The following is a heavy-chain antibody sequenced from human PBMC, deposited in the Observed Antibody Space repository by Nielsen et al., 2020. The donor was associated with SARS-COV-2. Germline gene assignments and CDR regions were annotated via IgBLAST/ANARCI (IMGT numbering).Heavy chain of an antibody. J-gene: IGHJ4*02. Sequence: GGSLRLSCAASGFTFSSYGMHWVRQAPGKGLEWVAVISYDGSNKYYADSVKGRFTISRDNSKNTLYLQMNSLRDEDTAVYYCARVGVGATTWSPRFDYWGQGTLVTVSS. V-gene: IGHV3-30*03. D-gene: IGHD1-26*01. CDR2: ISYDGSNK. CDR1: GFTFSSYG. CDR3: ARVGVGATTWSPRFDY.